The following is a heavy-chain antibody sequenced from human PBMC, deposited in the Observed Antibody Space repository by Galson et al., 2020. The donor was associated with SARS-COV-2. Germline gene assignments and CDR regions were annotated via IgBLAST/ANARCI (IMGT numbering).Heavy chain of an antibody. J-gene: IGHJ4*02. CDR1: GFTFSGYT. V-gene: IGHV3-30-3*01. Sequence: GESLKISCAASGFTFSGYTMHWVRQAPGKGLEWVAFISSEGGLKSYADSVKGRFTISRDNSKNTLFLQMNSLRDEDTAMYYCAKDNTIYSIDYWGQGTLVSVSS. D-gene: IGHD2-21*01. CDR2: ISSEGGLK. CDR3: AKDNTIYSIDY.